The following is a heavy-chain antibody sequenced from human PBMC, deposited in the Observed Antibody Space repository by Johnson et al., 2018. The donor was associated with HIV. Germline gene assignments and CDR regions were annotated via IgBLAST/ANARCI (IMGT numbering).Heavy chain of an antibody. V-gene: IGHV3-30*19. D-gene: IGHD7-27*01. CDR3: AKAVTGEGAFDI. CDR1: GFTFSKYG. J-gene: IGHJ3*02. Sequence: QVQLVESGGGVVQPGGSLRLSCAASGFTFSKYGMHWVRQAPAKGLEWVAIISYDGGDKDYADSVKGRFTISRDNSKNTLYLQMNSLRAEDTAVYYCAKAVTGEGAFDIWGQGTMVTVSS. CDR2: ISYDGGDK.